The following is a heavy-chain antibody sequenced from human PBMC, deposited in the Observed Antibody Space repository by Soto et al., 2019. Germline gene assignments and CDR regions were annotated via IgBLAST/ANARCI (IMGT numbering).Heavy chain of an antibody. Sequence: PGGSLRLSCAASAFTFSSYAMTWVRQAPGKGLEWVSAIGSTGGTTYYADSVKGRFTISRDNSKNTLYLQMNSLRAEDTATYYCAKYFYDSPASRGPYDIWGQGTMVTVSS. D-gene: IGHD3-22*01. J-gene: IGHJ3*02. CDR3: AKYFYDSPASRGPYDI. CDR1: AFTFSSYA. V-gene: IGHV3-23*01. CDR2: IGSTGGTT.